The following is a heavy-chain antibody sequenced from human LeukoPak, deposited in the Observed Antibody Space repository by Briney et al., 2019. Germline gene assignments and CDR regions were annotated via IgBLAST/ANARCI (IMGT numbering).Heavy chain of an antibody. CDR3: AKDIGTGGTGWYFDL. J-gene: IGHJ2*01. V-gene: IGHV3-9*01. D-gene: IGHD6-13*01. CDR2: ISWNSVSI. Sequence: GGSLRLSCAASGFTVSSNYMSWVRQAPGKGLEWVSGISWNSVSIGYADSVKGRFTISRDNAKNFLYLQMNSLRAEDTALYYCAKDIGTGGTGWYFDLWGRGTLVTVSS. CDR1: GFTVSSNY.